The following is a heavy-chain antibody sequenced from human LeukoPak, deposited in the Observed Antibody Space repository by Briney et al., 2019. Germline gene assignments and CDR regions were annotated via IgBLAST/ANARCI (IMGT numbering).Heavy chain of an antibody. CDR2: ISSSSTYM. V-gene: IGHV3-21*01. J-gene: IGHJ4*02. D-gene: IGHD6-13*01. CDR1: GFPFSTYS. Sequence: GGSLRLSCAASGFPFSTYSMNWVRQAPGKGLEWVSSISSSSTYMYYADSVKGRFTISRDNANNSLYLQMNSLRVEDAAVYYCARERGAGLSSSWVDYWGQGTLVAVSS. CDR3: ARERGAGLSSSWVDY.